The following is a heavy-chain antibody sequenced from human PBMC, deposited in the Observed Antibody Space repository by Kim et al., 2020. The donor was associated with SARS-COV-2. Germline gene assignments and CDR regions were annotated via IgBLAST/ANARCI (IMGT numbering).Heavy chain of an antibody. J-gene: IGHJ3*02. D-gene: IGHD2-2*01. CDR2: ISWNSGSI. CDR3: AKDEGYCSSTSCYLGEYAFDI. Sequence: GGSLRLSCAASGFTFGDYAMHWVRQAPGKGLEWVSGISWNSGSIGYADSVKGRFTISRDNAKNSLYLQMNSLRAEDTALYYCAKDEGYCSSTSCYLGEYAFDIWGQGTMVTVSS. CDR1: GFTFGDYA. V-gene: IGHV3-9*01.